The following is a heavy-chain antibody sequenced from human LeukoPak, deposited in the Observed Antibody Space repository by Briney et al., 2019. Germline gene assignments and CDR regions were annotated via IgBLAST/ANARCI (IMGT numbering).Heavy chain of an antibody. CDR1: GFTFSSYS. Sequence: GGSLRLSCAASGFTFSSYSMNWVRQAPGKGLEWVSYISSSSGTIYYADSVKGRFTISRDNAKNSLYLQMNSLRAEDTAVYYCAREPLDSSGYYYPPYYFDYWGQGTLVTVSS. CDR2: ISSSSGTI. V-gene: IGHV3-48*01. CDR3: AREPLDSSGYYYPPYYFDY. J-gene: IGHJ4*02. D-gene: IGHD3-22*01.